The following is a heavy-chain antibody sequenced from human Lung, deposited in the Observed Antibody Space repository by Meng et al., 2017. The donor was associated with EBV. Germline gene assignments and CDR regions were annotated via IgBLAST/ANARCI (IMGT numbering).Heavy chain of an antibody. CDR2: IYYSGST. Sequence: QLQESGSGLVKPSQTLSLTCTVSGGSISSGGHYWSWIRQHPGKGLEWIGYIYYSGSTYYNPSLKSLVSISVDTSNNQFSLKLSSVTAADTAMYYCARAVDTGYFDYWGQGTLVTVSS. CDR3: ARAVDTGYFDY. D-gene: IGHD5-18*01. CDR1: GGSISSGGHY. V-gene: IGHV4-31*01. J-gene: IGHJ4*02.